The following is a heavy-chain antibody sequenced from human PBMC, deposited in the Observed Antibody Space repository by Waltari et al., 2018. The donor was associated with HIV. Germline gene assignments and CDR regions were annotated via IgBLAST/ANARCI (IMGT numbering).Heavy chain of an antibody. CDR1: GYPLTSYD. D-gene: IGHD5-18*01. CDR3: ARGGYTYGDDY. V-gene: IGHV1-8*01. Sequence: QVLLVQSGAEVTKPGASVTVSCKASGYPLTSYDINWLRQATGQGLEWMGWMTPNSGKTGYAQKFQGRVTMTRNTSISTAYMELSSLRSDDTAVYYCARGGYTYGDDYWGQGTLVTVSS. CDR2: MTPNSGKT. J-gene: IGHJ4*02.